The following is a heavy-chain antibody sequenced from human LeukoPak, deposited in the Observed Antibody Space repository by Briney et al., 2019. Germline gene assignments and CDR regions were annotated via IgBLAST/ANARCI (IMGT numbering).Heavy chain of an antibody. D-gene: IGHD4-17*01. CDR1: GCSFSTYV. CDR2: IRYDGGAK. V-gene: IGHV3-30*02. J-gene: IGHJ4*02. CDR3: AKVPTTVITTGY. Sequence: GGSQRPSCAASGCSFSTYVMHWVHLAGDSGLGWVAFIRYDGGAKYYADSVKGRSTIARDNSKNTLYLQMNSLRAEDTAVYYCAKVPTTVITTGYWGQGTLVTVSS.